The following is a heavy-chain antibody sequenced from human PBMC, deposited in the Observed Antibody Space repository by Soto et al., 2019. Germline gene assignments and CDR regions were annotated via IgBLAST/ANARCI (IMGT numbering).Heavy chain of an antibody. V-gene: IGHV1-18*04. CDR2: ISGYNGNT. CDR3: ARGKQLARLDAFDI. J-gene: IGHJ3*02. Sequence: ASVKVSCKASGYAFRSFGMTWVRQAPGQGLEWMGWISGYNGNTNYAQKFQGRLTMTTDTSTSTAYMELRSLRSDDTAVYYCARGKQLARLDAFDIWGQGTMVTVSS. CDR1: GYAFRSFG. D-gene: IGHD6-13*01.